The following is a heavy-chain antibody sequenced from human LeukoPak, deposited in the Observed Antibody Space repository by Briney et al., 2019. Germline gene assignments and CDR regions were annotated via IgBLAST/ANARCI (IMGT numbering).Heavy chain of an antibody. J-gene: IGHJ4*02. V-gene: IGHV1-69*04. CDR2: IIPILGIA. D-gene: IGHD4-23*01. CDR1: GGTFSSYT. Sequence: SVKVSCKASGGTFSSYTISWVPQAPGQGLEWMGRIIPILGIANYAQKFQGRVTITADKSTSTAYMELSSLRSEDTAVYYCAREKTVAHFDYWGQGTLVTVSS. CDR3: AREKTVAHFDY.